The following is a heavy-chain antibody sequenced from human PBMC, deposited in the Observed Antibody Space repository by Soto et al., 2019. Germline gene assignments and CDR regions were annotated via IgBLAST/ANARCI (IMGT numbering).Heavy chain of an antibody. CDR1: GFTFSSYS. Sequence: GGSLRLSCAASGFTFSSYSMNWVRQAPGKGLEWVSYISSSSSTIYYADSVKGRFTISRDNAKNSLYLQMNSLRAEDTAVYYCARDLNYGLFDYCGQGTLVTVSS. J-gene: IGHJ4*02. V-gene: IGHV3-48*01. CDR2: ISSSSSTI. CDR3: ARDLNYGLFDY. D-gene: IGHD4-17*01.